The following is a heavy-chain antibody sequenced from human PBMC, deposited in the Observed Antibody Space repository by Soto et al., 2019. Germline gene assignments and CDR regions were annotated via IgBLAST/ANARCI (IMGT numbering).Heavy chain of an antibody. CDR2: ISSTTNYI. V-gene: IGHV3-21*01. Sequence: GGSLRLSCAASGFTFSRYSMNWVRQAPGKGLEWVSSISSTTNYIYYADSMKGRFTVSRDNAKNSVYLDMNSLSAEDTAVYYCARKSSSASLYYFDYWGQGTPVTVSS. CDR3: ARKSSSASLYYFDY. D-gene: IGHD6-6*01. J-gene: IGHJ4*02. CDR1: GFTFSRYS.